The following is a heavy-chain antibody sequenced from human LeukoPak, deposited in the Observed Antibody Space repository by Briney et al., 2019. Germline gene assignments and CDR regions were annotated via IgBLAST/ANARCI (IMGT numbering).Heavy chain of an antibody. CDR2: ISYDGTNK. CDR1: GFTLINYA. V-gene: IGHV3-30-3*01. J-gene: IGHJ4*02. D-gene: IGHD3-22*01. CDR3: AREAYYYGSSGYYQGKFDY. Sequence: GGSLRLSCAASGFTLINYAMHWVRQAPGKGLEWVAIISYDGTNKFYADSVKGRFTISRDNSKKTLYLEMNSLRAEDTAVYYCAREAYYYGSSGYYQGKFDYWGQGTLVTVSS.